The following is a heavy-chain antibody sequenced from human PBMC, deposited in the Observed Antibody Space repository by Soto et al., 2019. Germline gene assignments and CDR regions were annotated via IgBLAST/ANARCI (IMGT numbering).Heavy chain of an antibody. CDR1: GFSFSSYS. CDR3: ARDEGVYQRNGYYSYH. Sequence: EVQLVESGGGLVQPGGSLRLSCAASGFSFSSYSMTWVRQAPGKGLEWVSYISSRSITIYYADSVRGRFTISRDDAKNSLYLQMNSLSDEDTAVYYCARDEGVYQRNGYYSYHWGQGTLVTVSS. CDR2: ISSRSITI. J-gene: IGHJ5*02. V-gene: IGHV3-48*02. D-gene: IGHD3-22*01.